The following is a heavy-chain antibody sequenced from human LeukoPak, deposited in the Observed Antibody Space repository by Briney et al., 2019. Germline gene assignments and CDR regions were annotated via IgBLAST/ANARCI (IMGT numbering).Heavy chain of an antibody. CDR1: GFTFSSYS. Sequence: PGGSLRLSCAASGFTFSSYSMNWVRQAPGKGLEWVSFISSSCSYIYYADSVKGRFTISRDNAKNSLYLQMNSLRAEDTAVYYCARDHVTTHYYYYMDVWGKGTTVTVSS. CDR3: ARDHVTTHYYYYMDV. J-gene: IGHJ6*03. V-gene: IGHV3-21*01. CDR2: ISSSCSYI. D-gene: IGHD4-17*01.